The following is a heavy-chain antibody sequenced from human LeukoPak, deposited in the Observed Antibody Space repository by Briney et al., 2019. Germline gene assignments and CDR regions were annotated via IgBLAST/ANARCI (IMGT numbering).Heavy chain of an antibody. D-gene: IGHD2/OR15-2a*01. CDR2: IKTDGSST. CDR3: AKGYSNYFLYYFDY. V-gene: IGHV3-74*01. Sequence: GGSLRLSCAASGFTLSGFWMHWVRQAPGRGLVWVSHIKTDGSSTSYVDSVKGRFTISRDNSKSTLYLQMNSLRAEDTAVYYCAKGYSNYFLYYFDYWGQGTLVTVSS. J-gene: IGHJ4*02. CDR1: GFTLSGFW.